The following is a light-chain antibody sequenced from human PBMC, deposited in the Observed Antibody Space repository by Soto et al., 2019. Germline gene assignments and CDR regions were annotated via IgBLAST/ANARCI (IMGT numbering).Light chain of an antibody. CDR3: QQYGSSGIT. V-gene: IGKV3-20*01. CDR2: GAS. J-gene: IGKJ5*01. Sequence: IVLPQSPGILSLSPGDRATLSCRASQSVSSSNLAWYQQKPGQAPRLLIYGASSRATGIPDRFSGSGSGTDFTLTISRLEPEDFAVYYCQQYGSSGITFAQGTRLEIK. CDR1: QSVSSSN.